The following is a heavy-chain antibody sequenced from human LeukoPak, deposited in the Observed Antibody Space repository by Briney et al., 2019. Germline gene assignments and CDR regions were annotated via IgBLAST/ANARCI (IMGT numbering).Heavy chain of an antibody. CDR2: LSDSGGST. Sequence: YPGGTLRLSCAASGFTFSSYGMSWVRQAPGKGLEWVSALSDSGGSTFYADSVKGRFTISRDNSKNTLYLQMNRLRAEDTAVYYCAKDSRGYQDYFDYWGQGTLVTVSS. J-gene: IGHJ4*02. CDR1: GFTFSSYG. V-gene: IGHV3-23*01. CDR3: AKDSRGYQDYFDY. D-gene: IGHD3-22*01.